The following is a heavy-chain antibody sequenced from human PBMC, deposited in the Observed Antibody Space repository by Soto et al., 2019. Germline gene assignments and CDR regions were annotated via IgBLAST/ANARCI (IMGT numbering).Heavy chain of an antibody. CDR2: IKPGGSDL. CDR1: GYRLDGAW. Sequence: PVESLKVSCKGAGYRLDGAWIGWVRQMPGKGLEWMGIIKPGGSDLRYSPSFRGQVTISADAAVNTAFLQWNSLKASDTAMYYCARQISYICDFSGQGTLVTVSS. J-gene: IGHJ4*02. V-gene: IGHV5-51*01. D-gene: IGHD1-26*01. CDR3: ARQISYICDF.